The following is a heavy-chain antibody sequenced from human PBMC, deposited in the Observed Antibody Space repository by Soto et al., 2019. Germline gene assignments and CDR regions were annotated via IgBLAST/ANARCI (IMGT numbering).Heavy chain of an antibody. V-gene: IGHV3-30-3*01. CDR3: ARVRGFWSCYPDY. Sequence: QVQLVESGGGVVQPGRSLRLSCAASGFTFSSYAMHWVRQAPGKGLEWVAVISYDGSNKYYADSVKGRFTMSRDNSKNTLYLQMNSLKNEDTAVYYCARVRGFWSCYPDYWGQGNLVTVSS. J-gene: IGHJ4*01. D-gene: IGHD3-3*01. CDR1: GFTFSSYA. CDR2: ISYDGSNK.